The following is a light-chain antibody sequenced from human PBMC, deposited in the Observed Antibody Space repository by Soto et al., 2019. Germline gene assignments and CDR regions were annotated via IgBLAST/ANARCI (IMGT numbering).Light chain of an antibody. J-gene: IGLJ1*01. V-gene: IGLV9-49*03. CDR2: VGAGGLVG. CDR1: SAYSNYK. CDR3: GADHGSGSNFVYV. Sequence: QPVLTQPPSASASLGASVTLTCTLSSAYSNYKVDWYQQRPGKGPRFVMRVGAGGLVGYKGDGIPDRFSGLGSGLNRYLTIKNIREEDESDYHCGADHGSGSNFVYVFGTGTKVTVL.